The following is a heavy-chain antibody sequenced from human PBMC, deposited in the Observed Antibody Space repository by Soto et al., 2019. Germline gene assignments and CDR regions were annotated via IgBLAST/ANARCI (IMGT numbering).Heavy chain of an antibody. D-gene: IGHD2-15*01. CDR2: ITTSSSFR. CDR3: ARDLGVALATLTLDS. Sequence: VQLVESGGGLVKPGGSLRLSCVASGFSLSTYSMNWVRQAPGKGLEWVADITTSSSFRLYADSVKGRFTISRDDARNSLYLQMNSLRVEETGVYYCARDLGVALATLTLDSWGQGTLVTVSS. V-gene: IGHV3-21*02. CDR1: GFSLSTYS. J-gene: IGHJ4*02.